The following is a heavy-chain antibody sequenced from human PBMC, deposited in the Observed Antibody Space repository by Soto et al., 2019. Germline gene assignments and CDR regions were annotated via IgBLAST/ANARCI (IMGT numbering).Heavy chain of an antibody. D-gene: IGHD4-17*01. CDR1: GYTFTSYG. CDR3: ERRAGENHGYGGPFDY. Sequence: QVQLVQSGADVKKPGASVKVSCKASGYTFTSYGISWVRQAPGQGLEWMGWISAYNGNTYYAQKLQGRVTMTTDTTTSTVYLELTSFRSDDTVVYYCERRAGENHGYGGPFDYWGQGTLLTVS. CDR2: ISAYNGNT. V-gene: IGHV1-18*04. J-gene: IGHJ4*02.